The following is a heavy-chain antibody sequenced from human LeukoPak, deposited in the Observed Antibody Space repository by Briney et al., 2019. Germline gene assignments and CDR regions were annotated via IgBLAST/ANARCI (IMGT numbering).Heavy chain of an antibody. D-gene: IGHD2-15*01. CDR2: IGTAGDP. CDR1: GFTFSSYD. V-gene: IGHV3-13*05. CDR3: AGVCLYCSGCSCYSVFDY. J-gene: IGHJ4*02. Sequence: GGSLRLSCAASGFTFSSYDMHWVRQATGKGLEWVSAIGTAGDPYYPGSVKGRFTISRENAKNSLYLQMNSLKVGGTAVYYCAGVCLYCSGCSCYSVFDYWGQGTLVTVSS.